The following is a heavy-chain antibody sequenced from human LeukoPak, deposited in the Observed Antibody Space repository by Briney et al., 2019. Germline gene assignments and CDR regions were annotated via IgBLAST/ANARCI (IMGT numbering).Heavy chain of an antibody. CDR2: INWNGGST. CDR3: ARVGCSSTSCYIGPYYYYYYMDV. Sequence: GGSLRLSCAASGFTFDDYGMSWVRQAPGKGLEWVSGINWNGGSTGYADSVKGRFTISRDNAKNSLYLQMNSLRAEDTALYYCARVGCSSTSCYIGPYYYYYYMDVWGKGTTVTVSS. CDR1: GFTFDDYG. D-gene: IGHD2-2*02. V-gene: IGHV3-20*04. J-gene: IGHJ6*03.